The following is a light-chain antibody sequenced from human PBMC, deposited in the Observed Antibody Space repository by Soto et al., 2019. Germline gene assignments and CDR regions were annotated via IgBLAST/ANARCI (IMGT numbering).Light chain of an antibody. CDR2: EVS. V-gene: IGLV2-8*01. CDR3: SSYAGSTVV. J-gene: IGLJ2*01. CDR1: SSNVGGYNY. Sequence: QSVLTQPPSASGSPGQSVTISCTGTSSNVGGYNYVSWYQQHPGKAPKLMIYEVSKRPSGVPDRFSGSKSGNTASLTVSGLQAEDEADYYCSSYAGSTVVFGGVTKLTVL.